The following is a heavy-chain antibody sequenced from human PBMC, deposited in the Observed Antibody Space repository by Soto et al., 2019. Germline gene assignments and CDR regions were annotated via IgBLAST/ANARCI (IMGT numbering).Heavy chain of an antibody. CDR1: GFTFSTYA. J-gene: IGHJ4*02. CDR2: ISYDGSNT. Sequence: VGSLRLSCAVSGFTFSTYAMHWVCQAPGKGLEWVAVISYDGSNTYYADSVKGRFTISRDNMLYLQMNSLRAEDTAVYYCARDQGRSITCQLDYWGQGTLVTVSS. V-gene: IGHV3-30-3*01. D-gene: IGHD2-2*01. CDR3: ARDQGRSITCQLDY.